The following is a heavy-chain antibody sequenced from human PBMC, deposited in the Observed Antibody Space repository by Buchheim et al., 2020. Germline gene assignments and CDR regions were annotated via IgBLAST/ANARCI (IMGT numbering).Heavy chain of an antibody. CDR2: INQGGTET. CDR1: GFTFSHYW. D-gene: IGHD6-13*01. V-gene: IGHV3-7*01. Sequence: EVQLVESGGGLVQPGGSLRLSCAASGFTFSHYWMNWVRQAPGKGLQWVASINQGGTETTYVDSVKGRFAISRDNAKNSLFLQMNSLRAEDTAVYYCARSPGAAAGTLTRFDPWGQGTL. J-gene: IGHJ5*02. CDR3: ARSPGAAAGTLTRFDP.